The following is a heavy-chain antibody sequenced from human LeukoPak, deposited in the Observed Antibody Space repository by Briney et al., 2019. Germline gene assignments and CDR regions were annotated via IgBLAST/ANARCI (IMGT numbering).Heavy chain of an antibody. D-gene: IGHD4-17*01. J-gene: IGHJ4*02. CDR1: GFIFSSYV. CDR3: ARDLAPANYGDREPLDS. CDR2: ISYDGSTK. Sequence: PGRSLRLSCAASGFIFSSYVMHWVRQAPGKGLEWVAVISYDGSTKYYADSVMGRFTISRDNSKNRLYLQMNSLRPEDTAVYYCARDLAPANYGDREPLDSWGQGTLVTVSS. V-gene: IGHV3-30-3*01.